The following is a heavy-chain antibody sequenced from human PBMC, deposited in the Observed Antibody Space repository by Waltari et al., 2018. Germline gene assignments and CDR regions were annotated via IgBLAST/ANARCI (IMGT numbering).Heavy chain of an antibody. D-gene: IGHD3-9*01. CDR1: GFSLTTST. J-gene: IGHJ5*01. CDR2: ISETSRTT. CDR3: AVARGNYDVLTGFPVDS. Sequence: EERLVQSGGGLVQPGGSLRLSCEASGFSLTTSTMHWVHQAPGKGLEWVAYISETSRTTFYADSVRGRFIISRNNAKNSLSLQMVSLRGEDTAVYYCAVARGNYDVLTGFPVDSWGQGTLVTVSS. V-gene: IGHV3-48*01.